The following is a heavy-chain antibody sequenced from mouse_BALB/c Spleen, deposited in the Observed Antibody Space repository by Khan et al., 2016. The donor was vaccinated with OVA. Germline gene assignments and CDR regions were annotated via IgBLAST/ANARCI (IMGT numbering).Heavy chain of an antibody. D-gene: IGHD1-1*01. J-gene: IGHJ2*01. Sequence: QVRLQQSGAELVKAGASVKMSCKASGYTFPSYWMHWVKQRLGPGLEWFAETNPTNGRTYYNETFKSKATLTVDKSSSTAYMLLSGPTFEDSAVYYCARIKKIVATYFDYWGQGTTLTVSS. V-gene: IGHV1S81*02. CDR3: ARIKKIVATYFDY. CDR2: TNPTNGRT. CDR1: GYTFPSYW.